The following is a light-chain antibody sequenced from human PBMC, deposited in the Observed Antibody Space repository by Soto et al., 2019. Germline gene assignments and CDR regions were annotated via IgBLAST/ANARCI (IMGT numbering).Light chain of an antibody. V-gene: IGKV1-5*01. Sequence: DIQMTQSPSTLSASVGARVTITCLASQSISSWLAWYQQKPGKAPKLLIYDASTLESGVPSRFSGSGSGTEFTLTISSLQPEDFATYYCQQFHSFSRTFGQGTKVDIK. CDR3: QQFHSFSRT. CDR2: DAS. J-gene: IGKJ1*01. CDR1: QSISSW.